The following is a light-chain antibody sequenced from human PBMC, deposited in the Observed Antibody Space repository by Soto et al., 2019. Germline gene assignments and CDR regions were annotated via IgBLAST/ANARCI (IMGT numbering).Light chain of an antibody. V-gene: IGKV3-20*01. J-gene: IGKJ1*01. CDR2: GAS. Sequence: EIVWTQAPGTLSLSPGERATLSCRASQSVSSSYLAWYQQKPGQAPRLLIYGASSRATGIPDRFSGSGSGTDFTLTISRLEPEDFAVYYCQQYGSSPWTSGQGTKVAI. CDR1: QSVSSSY. CDR3: QQYGSSPWT.